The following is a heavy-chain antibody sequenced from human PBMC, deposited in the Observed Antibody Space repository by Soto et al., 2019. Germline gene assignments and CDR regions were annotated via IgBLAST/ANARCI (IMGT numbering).Heavy chain of an antibody. Sequence: SETLSLTCTVSGGSISSGGYYWSWIRQHPGKGLEWIGYIYYSGSTYYNPPLKSRVTISVDTSKNQFSLKLSSVTAADTAVYYCARFLVHADVDTAMSGWFDPWGQGTLVTVSS. CDR2: IYYSGST. CDR1: GGSISSGGYY. CDR3: ARFLVHADVDTAMSGWFDP. V-gene: IGHV4-31*03. J-gene: IGHJ5*02. D-gene: IGHD5-18*01.